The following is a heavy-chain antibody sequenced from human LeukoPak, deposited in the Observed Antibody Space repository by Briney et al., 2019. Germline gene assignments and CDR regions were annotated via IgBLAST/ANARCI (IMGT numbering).Heavy chain of an antibody. D-gene: IGHD5-12*01. CDR3: AKDKVRVATIFY. CDR1: GFTFSSYG. Sequence: PGGSLRLSCAASGFTFSSYGMHWVRQAPGKGLEWVAFIRYDGSNKYYADSVKGRFTISRDNSKNTLYLQMNSLRAEDTAVYYCAKDKVRVATIFYWGQGTLVTVSS. CDR2: IRYDGSNK. J-gene: IGHJ4*02. V-gene: IGHV3-30*02.